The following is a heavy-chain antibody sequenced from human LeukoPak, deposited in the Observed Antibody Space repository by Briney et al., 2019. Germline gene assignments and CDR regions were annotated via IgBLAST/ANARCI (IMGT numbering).Heavy chain of an antibody. V-gene: IGHV3-33*01. CDR1: GFTFSKYG. J-gene: IGHJ4*02. Sequence: PGGSLRLSCAASGFTFSKYGMHWVRQAPGKGLEWVALIRYDGSKKDYADSVKGRFTISRDNSKNTLHLQMNSLRAEDTAVYYCARTGDTERFDYWGQGTLVTVSP. CDR3: ARTGDTERFDY. D-gene: IGHD5-18*01. CDR2: IRYDGSKK.